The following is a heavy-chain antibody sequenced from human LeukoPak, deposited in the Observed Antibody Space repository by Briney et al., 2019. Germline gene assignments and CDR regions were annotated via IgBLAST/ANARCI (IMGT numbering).Heavy chain of an antibody. J-gene: IGHJ4*02. CDR3: ARGYGLDS. CDR1: GFTFNNYW. CDR2: IKQDGTEK. D-gene: IGHD3-10*01. Sequence: GSLRLSCAASGFTFNNYWMSWVRQAPGKGLEWVANIKQDGTEKYYVDSVKGRFTISRDNAKNSLYLQMNSLRAEDTAVYYCARGYGLDSWGQGTLVTVSS. V-gene: IGHV3-7*01.